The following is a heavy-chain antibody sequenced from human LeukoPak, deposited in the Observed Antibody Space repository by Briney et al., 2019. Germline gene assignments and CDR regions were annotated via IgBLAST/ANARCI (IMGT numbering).Heavy chain of an antibody. CDR2: VYHSGST. D-gene: IGHD5-18*01. CDR1: GGSINNYY. CDR3: ARDHRTWIQLWGYFDY. V-gene: IGHV4-59*12. J-gene: IGHJ4*02. Sequence: SETLSLTCTVSGGSINNYYWTWVRQPPGKGLEWIGYVYHSGSTYYNPSLKSRVTISVDTSKNQFSLKLSSVTAADTAVYYCARDHRTWIQLWGYFDYWGQGTLVTVSS.